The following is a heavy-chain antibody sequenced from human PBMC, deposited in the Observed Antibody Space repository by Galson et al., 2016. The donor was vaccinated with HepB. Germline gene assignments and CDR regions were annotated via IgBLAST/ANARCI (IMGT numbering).Heavy chain of an antibody. CDR1: GDSVSNNGAA. J-gene: IGHJ5*02. D-gene: IGHD7-27*01. V-gene: IGHV6-1*01. CDR2: TYFRSKWYN. Sequence: CAISGDSVSNNGAAWTWIRQSPSRGLEWLGRTYFRSKWYNTYAVSVKGRISINPDTSKNQFSLPLNSVAPEAPAVYYCARAKTNWDGGGDHWFDPWGQGTLVTVSS. CDR3: ARAKTNWDGGGDHWFDP.